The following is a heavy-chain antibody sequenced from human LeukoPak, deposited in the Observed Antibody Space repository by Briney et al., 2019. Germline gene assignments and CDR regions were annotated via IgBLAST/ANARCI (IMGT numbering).Heavy chain of an antibody. Sequence: SVKVSCKASGGTFSSYAISWVRQAPRQGLEWMGRIIPILGIANYAQKFQGRVTITADKSTSTAYMELSSLRSEDTAVYYCARVPTYYYDSSGSQYFQHWGQGTLVTVSS. J-gene: IGHJ1*01. CDR2: IIPILGIA. V-gene: IGHV1-69*04. CDR3: ARVPTYYYDSSGSQYFQH. CDR1: GGTFSSYA. D-gene: IGHD3-22*01.